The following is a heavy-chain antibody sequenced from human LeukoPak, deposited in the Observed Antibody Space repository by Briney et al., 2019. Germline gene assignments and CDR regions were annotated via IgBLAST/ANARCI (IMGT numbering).Heavy chain of an antibody. V-gene: IGHV4-39*01. D-gene: IGHD3-22*01. CDR3: ASLVVITSGAFDI. J-gene: IGHJ3*02. Sequence: SETLSLTCTVSGGSISSSSYYWGRIRQPPGKGLEWIGSIYYSGSTYYSPSLKSRVTISVDTSKNQFSLKLSSVTAADTAVYYCASLVVITSGAFDIWGQGTMVTVSS. CDR2: IYYSGST. CDR1: GGSISSSSYY.